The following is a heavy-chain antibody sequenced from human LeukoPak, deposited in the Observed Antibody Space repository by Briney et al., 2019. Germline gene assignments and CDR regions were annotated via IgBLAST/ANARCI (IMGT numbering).Heavy chain of an antibody. V-gene: IGHV3-7*04. CDR3: ARGTSHSPNWFDP. CDR1: GFTFSNAW. Sequence: PGGSLRLSCAASGFTFSNAWMSWVRQAPGKGLEWVANIKQDGSETYSVDSVKGRFTISRDNAQSSLYLQMNSLGAEDTAVYYCARGTSHSPNWFDPWGQGTLVTVSS. D-gene: IGHD2-2*01. CDR2: IKQDGSET. J-gene: IGHJ5*02.